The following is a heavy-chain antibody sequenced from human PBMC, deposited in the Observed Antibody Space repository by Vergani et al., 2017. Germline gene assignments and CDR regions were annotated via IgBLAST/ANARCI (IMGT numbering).Heavy chain of an antibody. D-gene: IGHD3-3*01. CDR3: TTSYDFWSGYDVKS. CDR1: GFTFSSYA. J-gene: IGHJ4*02. Sequence: QVQLVESGGGVVQPGRSLRLSCAASGFTFSSYAMHWVRQAPGKGLEWVAVISYDGSNKYYADSVKGRFTISRDNSKNTLYLQMNSLRAEDTAVYYCTTSYDFWSGYDVKSWSQGTRVTVSS. V-gene: IGHV3-30-3*01. CDR2: ISYDGSNK.